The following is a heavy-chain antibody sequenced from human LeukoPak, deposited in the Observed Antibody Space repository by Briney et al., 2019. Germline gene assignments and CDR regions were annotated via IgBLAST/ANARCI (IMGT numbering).Heavy chain of an antibody. CDR1: GFTFSSYA. CDR2: ISGSGGST. J-gene: IGHJ4*02. V-gene: IGHV3-23*01. D-gene: IGHD3-22*01. CDR3: AKSPPKTYYYDSSGYYYWFDY. Sequence: GGSLRLSCAASGFTFSSYAMSWVRQAPGKGLEWVSAISGSGGSTDYADSVKGRFTISRDNSKNTLYLQMNSLRAEDTAVYYCAKSPPKTYYYDSSGYYYWFDYWGQGTLVTVSS.